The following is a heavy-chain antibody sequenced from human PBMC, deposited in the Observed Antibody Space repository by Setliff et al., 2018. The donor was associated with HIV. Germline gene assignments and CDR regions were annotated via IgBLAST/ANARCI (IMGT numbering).Heavy chain of an antibody. J-gene: IGHJ3*02. Sequence: SETLSLTCAVSGDSVSGYYWSWIRQPAGRGLEWIGRVHNSAGSNYNPSLKSRVTMSVDTAKNQLSLKLTAVSAADTAAYYCARDRIEVLADSPHDVFDIWGQGTMVTVSS. V-gene: IGHV4-4*07. CDR3: ARDRIEVLADSPHDVFDI. D-gene: IGHD3-22*01. CDR2: VHNSAGS. CDR1: GDSVSGYY.